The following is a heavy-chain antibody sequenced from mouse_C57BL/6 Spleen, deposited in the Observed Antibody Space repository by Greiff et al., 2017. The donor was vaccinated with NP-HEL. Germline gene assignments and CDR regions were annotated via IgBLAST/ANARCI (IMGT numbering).Heavy chain of an antibody. CDR3: ARRDYGHSFAY. J-gene: IGHJ3*01. Sequence: EVQLQQSGPELVKPGASVKISCKASGYTFTDYYMNWVKQSHGKSLEWIGDINPNNGGTSYNQKFKGKATLTVDKSSSTAYMELRSLTSEDSAVYYCARRDYGHSFAYWGQGTLVTVSA. V-gene: IGHV1-26*01. CDR1: GYTFTDYY. D-gene: IGHD1-2*01. CDR2: INPNNGGT.